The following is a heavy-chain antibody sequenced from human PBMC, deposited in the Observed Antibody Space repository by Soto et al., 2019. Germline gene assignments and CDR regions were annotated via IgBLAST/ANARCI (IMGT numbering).Heavy chain of an antibody. V-gene: IGHV1-69*13. CDR1: GGTFSSYA. CDR3: ARLTTYGSGSNSALDY. D-gene: IGHD3-10*01. CDR2: IIPIFGTA. Sequence: SVKVSCKASGGTFSSYAISWVRQAPGQGLEWMGGIIPIFGTANYAQKFQGRVTITADESTSTAYMELSSLRSEDTAVYYCARLTTYGSGSNSALDYWGQGTLVTVSS. J-gene: IGHJ4*02.